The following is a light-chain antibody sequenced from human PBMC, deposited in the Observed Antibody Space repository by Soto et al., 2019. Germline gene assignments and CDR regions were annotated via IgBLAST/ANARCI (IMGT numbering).Light chain of an antibody. V-gene: IGKV3-20*01. Sequence: EIELTQSPGTLSLSPGERATLSCRAIQSISSTYLAWYQQKPGQAPRLLLYGASSRATGIPDRFSGSGSGTDFTLTISRLEPEDFAVYYCQQFGSSPPWTFGQGTKVDIK. CDR2: GAS. CDR1: QSISSTY. J-gene: IGKJ1*01. CDR3: QQFGSSPPWT.